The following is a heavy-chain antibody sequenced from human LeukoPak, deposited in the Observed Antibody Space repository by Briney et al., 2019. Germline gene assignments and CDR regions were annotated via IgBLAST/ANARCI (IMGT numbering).Heavy chain of an antibody. V-gene: IGHV3-23*01. D-gene: IGHD6-19*01. Sequence: GGSLRLSCAASGFTFSSYAMSWVRQAPGKGLEWVSAISGSGGSTYYADSVKGRFTISRDNSKNTLYLQMNSLRAEDTAVYYCAKSESSGWYEGAICAFDIWGQGTMVTVSS. CDR3: AKSESSGWYEGAICAFDI. CDR2: ISGSGGST. J-gene: IGHJ3*02. CDR1: GFTFSSYA.